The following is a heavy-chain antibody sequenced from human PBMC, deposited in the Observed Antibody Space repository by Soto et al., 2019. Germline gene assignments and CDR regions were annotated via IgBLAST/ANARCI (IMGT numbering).Heavy chain of an antibody. Sequence: PGESLKISCKTSGYSFTSHWIAWVRQMPGKGLEWMGIIYPSDSDIRHRPSFQGQVTISVDKSISTAYLQWSSLKASDTATYYCARQDYSNYRGGMDVWGQGTTGTSP. CDR1: GYSFTSHW. J-gene: IGHJ6*02. V-gene: IGHV5-51*01. D-gene: IGHD3-16*02. CDR2: IYPSDSDI. CDR3: ARQDYSNYRGGMDV.